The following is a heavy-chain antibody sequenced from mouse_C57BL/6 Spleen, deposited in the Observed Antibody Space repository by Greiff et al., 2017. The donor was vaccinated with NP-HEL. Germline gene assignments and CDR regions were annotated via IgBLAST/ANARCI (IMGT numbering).Heavy chain of an antibody. D-gene: IGHD2-3*01. CDR1: GYTFTDYY. CDR3: ATDGYPYYFDY. J-gene: IGHJ2*01. V-gene: IGHV1-76*01. CDR2: IYPGSGNT. Sequence: VQLVESGAELVRPGASVKLSCKASGYTFTDYYINWVKQRPGQGLEWIARIYPGSGNTYYNEKFKGKATLTAEKSSSTAYMQLSSLTSEDSAVYFCATDGYPYYFDYWGQGTTLTVSS.